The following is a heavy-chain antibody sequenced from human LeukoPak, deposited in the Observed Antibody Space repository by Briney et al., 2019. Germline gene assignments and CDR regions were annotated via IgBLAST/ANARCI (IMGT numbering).Heavy chain of an antibody. CDR3: ATYSGAHHKTFDD. J-gene: IGHJ4*02. D-gene: IGHD1-26*01. CDR2: IKQDESEK. Sequence: GGSLRLSCAASGLYVGRYWMSWVRQAQGEGMGWVGNIKQDESEKGYVDSVKGRFTISRDNAKNSLYLQMNSLRPEDTALYYCATYSGAHHKTFDDWGQGTLVTVSS. V-gene: IGHV3-7*03. CDR1: GLYVGRYW.